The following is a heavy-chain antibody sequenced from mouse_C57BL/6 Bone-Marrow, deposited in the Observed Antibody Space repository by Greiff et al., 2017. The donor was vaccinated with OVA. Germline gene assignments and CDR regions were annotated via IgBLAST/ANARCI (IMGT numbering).Heavy chain of an antibody. J-gene: IGHJ2*01. CDR2: IDPSDSET. D-gene: IGHD2-4*01. Sequence: VQLQQSGAELVRPGSSVKLSCKASGYTFTSYWMHWVKQRPIQGLEWIGNIDPSDSETHYNQKFKDKATLTVDKSSSTAYMQLSSLTSEDSAVYYCARRGYDYDEGDYFDYWGQGTTLTVSS. CDR1: GYTFTSYW. CDR3: ARRGYDYDEGDYFDY. V-gene: IGHV1-52*01.